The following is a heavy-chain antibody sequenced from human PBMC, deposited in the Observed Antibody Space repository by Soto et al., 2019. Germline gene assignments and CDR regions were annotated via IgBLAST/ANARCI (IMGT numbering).Heavy chain of an antibody. J-gene: IGHJ4*02. D-gene: IGHD2-2*01. Sequence: QVQLVESGGGVVQPGRSLRLSCAASGFTFSSYGMHWVRQAPGKGLEWVAVIWYDGSNKYYADSVKGRFTISRDNSKNTLYLQMNSLRAEDTAVYYCARDATDLDIVVVPAAMDYWGQGTLVTVSS. V-gene: IGHV3-33*01. CDR3: ARDATDLDIVVVPAAMDY. CDR2: IWYDGSNK. CDR1: GFTFSSYG.